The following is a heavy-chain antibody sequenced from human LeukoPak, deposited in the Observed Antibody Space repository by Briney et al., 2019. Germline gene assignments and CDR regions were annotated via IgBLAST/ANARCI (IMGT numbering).Heavy chain of an antibody. CDR1: GYTFTGYY. D-gene: IGHD2-8*01. CDR3: ARGVPLGFCTYGVCYPPYYFDY. Sequence: GASVKVSCKASGYTFTGYYMHWVRQAPGQGLEWMGWINPNSGGTNYAQKFQGRVTMTRDTSISTAYMELSRLRSDDTAVYYCARGVPLGFCTYGVCYPPYYFDYWGQGTLVIASS. V-gene: IGHV1-2*02. CDR2: INPNSGGT. J-gene: IGHJ4*02.